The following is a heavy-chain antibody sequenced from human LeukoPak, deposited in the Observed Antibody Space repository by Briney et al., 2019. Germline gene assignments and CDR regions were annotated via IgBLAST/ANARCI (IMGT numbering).Heavy chain of an antibody. Sequence: SVKVSCKASGGTFSSYAISWVRQAPGQGLEWMGGIIPIFGTANYAQKFQGRVTITADESTSTAYMELSSLRSEDTAVYYCARDRYGSYYFDYWGQGTLVTVSS. CDR2: IIPIFGTA. D-gene: IGHD3-10*01. CDR1: GGTFSSYA. V-gene: IGHV1-69*01. J-gene: IGHJ4*02. CDR3: ARDRYGSYYFDY.